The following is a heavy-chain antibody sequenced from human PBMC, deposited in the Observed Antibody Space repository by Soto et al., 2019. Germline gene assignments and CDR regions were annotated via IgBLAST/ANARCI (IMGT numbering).Heavy chain of an antibody. CDR2: INAGNGNT. D-gene: IGHD3-22*01. V-gene: IGHV1-3*01. J-gene: IGHJ3*02. Sequence: ASVKVSCKASGYTFTSYAMHWVRQAPGQRLEWMGWINAGNGNTKYSQKFQGRVTITMDTSASTAYMELSSLRSEDTAVYYCARAHYYDSSGYYPPAFDIWGQGTMVTVSS. CDR3: ARAHYYDSSGYYPPAFDI. CDR1: GYTFTSYA.